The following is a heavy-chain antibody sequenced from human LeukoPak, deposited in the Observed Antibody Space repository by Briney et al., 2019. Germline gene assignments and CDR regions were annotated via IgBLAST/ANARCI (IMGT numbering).Heavy chain of an antibody. CDR1: GFTFRSYW. D-gene: IGHD3-22*01. J-gene: IGHJ4*02. Sequence: GGSLRLSCAASGFTFRSYWVSWVRQAPGKGLEWVANIKHDGSEIYYVDSVKGRFTISRDDSKNTAYLQMNSLKTEDTAVYYCTTHVYYYASGGFFYSDYWGRGTLVTVSS. CDR2: IKHDGSEI. V-gene: IGHV3-7*03. CDR3: TTHVYYYASGGFFYSDY.